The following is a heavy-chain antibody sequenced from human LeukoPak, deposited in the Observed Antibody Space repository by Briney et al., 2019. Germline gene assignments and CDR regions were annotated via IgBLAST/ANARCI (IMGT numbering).Heavy chain of an antibody. J-gene: IGHJ4*02. CDR3: ARHTGHNLPED. Sequence: SETLSLTCTVSGGSISSSSYYWGWIRQPPGKGLEWIGSIYYSGSTYYNPSLKSRVTISVDTSKNQFSLKLSSVTAADTAVYYCARHTGHNLPEDWGQGTLVTVSS. V-gene: IGHV4-39*01. CDR2: IYYSGST. CDR1: GGSISSSSYY. D-gene: IGHD1-14*01.